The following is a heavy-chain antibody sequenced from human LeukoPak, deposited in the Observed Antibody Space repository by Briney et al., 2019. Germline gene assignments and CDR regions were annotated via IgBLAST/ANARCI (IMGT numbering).Heavy chain of an antibody. V-gene: IGHV4-39*07. Sequence: TSETLSLTCTVSGGSISSSSYYWGWIRQPPGKGLEWIGSIYYSGSTYYNPSLKSRVTISVDTSKNQFSLKLSSVTAADTAVYYCARGETSSSWPLALSAFDYWGQGTLVTVSS. CDR2: IYYSGST. CDR1: GGSISSSSYY. CDR3: ARGETSSSWPLALSAFDY. J-gene: IGHJ4*02. D-gene: IGHD6-13*01.